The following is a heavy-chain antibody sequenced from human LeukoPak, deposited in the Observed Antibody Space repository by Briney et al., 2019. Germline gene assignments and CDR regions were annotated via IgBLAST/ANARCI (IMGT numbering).Heavy chain of an antibody. CDR1: GFTVSSNY. CDR3: ARDRVTTDAFDI. D-gene: IGHD1-1*01. V-gene: IGHV3-66*01. J-gene: IGHJ3*02. Sequence: GGSLRLSCAASGFTVSSNYMSWVRQAPGKGLEWVSVTYSGGSTYYADSVKGRFTISRDNSKNTLYLQMNSLRAEDTAVYYCARDRVTTDAFDIWGQGTMVTVSS. CDR2: TYSGGST.